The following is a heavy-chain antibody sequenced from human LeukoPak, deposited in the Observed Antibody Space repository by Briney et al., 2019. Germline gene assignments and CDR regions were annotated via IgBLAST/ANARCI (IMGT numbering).Heavy chain of an antibody. CDR1: GGSISSYY. CDR3: ARVRSSGWDDYYFDY. CDR2: IYYSGST. D-gene: IGHD6-19*01. V-gene: IGHV4-59*01. J-gene: IGHJ4*02. Sequence: SETLSLTCTVSGGSISSYYWSWIRQPPGKGLEWIGYIYYSGSTNYNPSLKSRVTISVDTSKNQFSLKLSSVTAADTAVYYCARVRSSGWDDYYFDYWGQGTLVTVSS.